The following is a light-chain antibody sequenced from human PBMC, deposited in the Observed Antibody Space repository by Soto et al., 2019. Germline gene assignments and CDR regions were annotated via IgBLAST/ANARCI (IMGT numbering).Light chain of an antibody. Sequence: VMTHSPGTLSLSPGERATLSCRASQSVSSSYLAWYQQKAGQAPRLLIYGASSRATGTPDRFSGSGSGTDFILTFSRLEPEDFAVYYCQQYGTSRAFGQGTKVDIK. CDR3: QQYGTSRA. CDR1: QSVSSSY. CDR2: GAS. V-gene: IGKV3-20*01. J-gene: IGKJ1*01.